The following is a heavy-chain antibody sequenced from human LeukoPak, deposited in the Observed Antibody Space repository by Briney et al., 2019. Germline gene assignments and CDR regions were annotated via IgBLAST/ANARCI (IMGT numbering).Heavy chain of an antibody. CDR2: INSDGSST. Sequence: GGSLRLSCAASGFSFSSHGMNWVRQAPGKGLEWVSRINSDGSSTSYADSVKGRFTISRDNAKNTLYLQMNSLRADDTAVYYCARLFGGVTTYDYWGQGALATVSS. CDR1: GFSFSSHG. CDR3: ARLFGGVTTYDY. D-gene: IGHD2-8*02. V-gene: IGHV3-74*01. J-gene: IGHJ4*02.